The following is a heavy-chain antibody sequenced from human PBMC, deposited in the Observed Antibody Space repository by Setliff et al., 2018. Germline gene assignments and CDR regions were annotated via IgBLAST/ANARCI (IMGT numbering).Heavy chain of an antibody. Sequence: SETLSLTCAVSGYSISSGYYWGWIRQPPGKGLEWIGCIYYSGSTYYNPSLKSRVTISLDTSKNQFSLKLTSVTAADTAVYYCASGLNWLSSTEFDYWGQGTLVTVSS. CDR2: IYYSGST. CDR3: ASGLNWLSSTEFDY. CDR1: GYSISSGYY. V-gene: IGHV4-38-2*01. D-gene: IGHD1-20*01. J-gene: IGHJ4*02.